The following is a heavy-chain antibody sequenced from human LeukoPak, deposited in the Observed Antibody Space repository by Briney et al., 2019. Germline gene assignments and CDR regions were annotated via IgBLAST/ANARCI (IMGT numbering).Heavy chain of an antibody. V-gene: IGHV3-23*01. Sequence: GGSLRLSCALSEFTFSSYAMSSVRQAPGKGLEWVSGIIGSGNTYYADSVKGRFTISRDNSKNTLYLQMNSLRAEDTAVYYCAKGYGSATFSELDYWGQGTLVTVSS. D-gene: IGHD3-10*01. CDR1: EFTFSSYA. CDR2: IIGSGNT. CDR3: AKGYGSATFSELDY. J-gene: IGHJ4*02.